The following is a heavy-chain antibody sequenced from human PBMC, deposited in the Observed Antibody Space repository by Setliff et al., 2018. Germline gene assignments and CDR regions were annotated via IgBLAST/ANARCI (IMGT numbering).Heavy chain of an antibody. CDR1: GFTFVNYW. Sequence: GGSLRLSCAASGFTFVNYWMHWVRQAPGKGLVWVSRVNSDGSSTIYADSVKGRFTISRDNAKNTLYLQMNSLRAEDTAVYYCARRRGQQLVPEDYGMDVWGQGTTVTVSS. CDR3: ARRRGQQLVPEDYGMDV. V-gene: IGHV3-74*01. D-gene: IGHD6-13*01. J-gene: IGHJ6*02. CDR2: VNSDGSST.